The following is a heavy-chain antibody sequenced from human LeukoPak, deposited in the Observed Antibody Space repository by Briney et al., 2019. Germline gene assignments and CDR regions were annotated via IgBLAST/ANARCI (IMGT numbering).Heavy chain of an antibody. V-gene: IGHV3-23*01. CDR2: IGCTGHFT. J-gene: IGHJ4*02. Sequence: GGSLRLSCAASGFTFSNYAMSGLRQAPGKGLEGVSDIGCTGHFTYYADPVKGRFTISRDNPKNTLYLEMNSLRAEDTAVYYCARALDIVATNDYWGQGTLVTVSS. CDR1: GFTFSNYA. D-gene: IGHD5-12*01. CDR3: ARALDIVATNDY.